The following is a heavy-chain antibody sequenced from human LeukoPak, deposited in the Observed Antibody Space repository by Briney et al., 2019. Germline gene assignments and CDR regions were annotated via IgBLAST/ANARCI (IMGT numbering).Heavy chain of an antibody. D-gene: IGHD6-19*01. CDR2: IRYDGSNK. V-gene: IGHV3-30*02. CDR1: GFTFSSYG. J-gene: IGHJ6*02. CDR3: ARDALNHGVAVTPPDLDV. Sequence: PGGSLRLSRAASGFTFSSYGMHWVRQAPGKGLEWVAFIRYDGSNKYYADSVKGRFTISRDNSKNTLYLQMNSLRAEDTAVYYCARDALNHGVAVTPPDLDVWGQGTTVTVSS.